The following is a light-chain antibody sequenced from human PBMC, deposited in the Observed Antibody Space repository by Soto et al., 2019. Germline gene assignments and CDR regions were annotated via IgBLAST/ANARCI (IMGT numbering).Light chain of an antibody. J-gene: IGLJ1*01. CDR1: SSDVGGYNY. CDR2: DVT. Sequence: QSALAQPASVSGSPGQSITISCTGTSSDVGGYNYVSWYQHHPGKAPKLIIYDVTNRPSGVSNSFSGSKSGNTASLTISGLQPEDEADYYCSSYTTSNTRQIVFGTGTRSPS. V-gene: IGLV2-14*03. CDR3: SSYTTSNTRQIV.